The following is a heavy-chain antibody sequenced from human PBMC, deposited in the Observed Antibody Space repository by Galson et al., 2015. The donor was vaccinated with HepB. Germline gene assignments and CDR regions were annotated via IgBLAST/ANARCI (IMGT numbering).Heavy chain of an antibody. J-gene: IGHJ6*02. V-gene: IGHV1-46*01. CDR2: INPSGGST. CDR3: AREGGDCSSTSCYSRSGNYYYGMDV. Sequence: SVKVSCKASGYTFTSYYMHWVRQAPGQGLEWMGIINPSGGSTSYAQKFQGRVTMTRDTSTSTVYMELSSLRSEDTAVYYCAREGGDCSSTSCYSRSGNYYYGMDVWGQGTTVTVSS. CDR1: GYTFTSYY. D-gene: IGHD2-2*01.